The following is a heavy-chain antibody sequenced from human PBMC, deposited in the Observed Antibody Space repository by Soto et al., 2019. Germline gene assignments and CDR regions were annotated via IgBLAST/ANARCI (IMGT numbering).Heavy chain of an antibody. CDR1: GYTLTELS. D-gene: IGHD3-22*01. J-gene: IGHJ4*02. CDR3: ATTFYDSSGYSPFDY. Sequence: GASVKVSCKVSGYTLTELSMYWVRQAPGKGLEWMGGFDPEDGETIYAQKFQGRVAMTEDTSTDTAYMELSSLRSEDTAVYYCATTFYDSSGYSPFDYWGQGTLVTVSS. V-gene: IGHV1-24*01. CDR2: FDPEDGET.